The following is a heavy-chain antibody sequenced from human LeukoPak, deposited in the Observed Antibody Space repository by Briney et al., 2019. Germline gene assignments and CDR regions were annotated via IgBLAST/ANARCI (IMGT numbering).Heavy chain of an antibody. V-gene: IGHV4-4*02. CDR2: IYHTGST. CDR1: GDSISSNNW. D-gene: IGHD6-19*01. CDR3: TRAPPYGSGWSKGVLDY. Sequence: SETLSLTCAVSGDSISSNNWWSWVRQPPGKGLEWIGEIYHTGSTNYNPSLKSRVTISVDKSKNQFSLKMSSVIAADTAVYYCTRAPPYGSGWSKGVLDYWGQGTLVTVSS. J-gene: IGHJ4*02.